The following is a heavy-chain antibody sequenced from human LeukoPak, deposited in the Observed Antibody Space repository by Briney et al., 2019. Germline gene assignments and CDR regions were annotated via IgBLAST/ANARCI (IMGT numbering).Heavy chain of an antibody. CDR3: ARDAYGDYVVDY. CDR1: GYTFSSYW. CDR2: INSDGSST. V-gene: IGHV3-74*01. J-gene: IGHJ4*02. D-gene: IGHD4-17*01. Sequence: PGGSLRLSCAASGYTFSSYWMHWVRQAPGKGLVWVSRINSDGSSTSYADSVKGRFTISRDNAKNKLYLQMNSLRAEDTAVYYCARDAYGDYVVDYWGQGILVTVSS.